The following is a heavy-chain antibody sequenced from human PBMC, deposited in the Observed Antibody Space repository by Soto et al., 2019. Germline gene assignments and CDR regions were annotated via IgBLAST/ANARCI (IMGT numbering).Heavy chain of an antibody. CDR3: AKESMVAPLSLDY. D-gene: IGHD2-8*01. J-gene: IGHJ4*02. CDR1: GFTFSSYG. Sequence: GGSLRLSCAAFGFTFSSYGMHWVRQAPGKGLEWVAVISYDGSNKYYADSVKGRFTISRDNSKNTLYLQMNSLRAEDTAVYYCAKESMVAPLSLDYWGQGTLVTVSS. CDR2: ISYDGSNK. V-gene: IGHV3-30*18.